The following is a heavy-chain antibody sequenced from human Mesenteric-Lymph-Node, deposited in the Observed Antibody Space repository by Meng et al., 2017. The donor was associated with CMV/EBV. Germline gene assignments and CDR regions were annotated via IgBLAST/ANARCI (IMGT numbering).Heavy chain of an antibody. Sequence: GESLKISWAASGFTFSSYGMHWVRQAPGKGLEWVAFIRYDGSNKYYADSVKGRFTISRDNSKNTLYLQMNSLRAEDTAVYYCATLDSWGVGYCSSTSCPYYFDYWGQGTLVTVSS. CDR2: IRYDGSNK. CDR1: GFTFSSYG. D-gene: IGHD2-2*01. CDR3: ATLDSWGVGYCSSTSCPYYFDY. J-gene: IGHJ4*02. V-gene: IGHV3-30*02.